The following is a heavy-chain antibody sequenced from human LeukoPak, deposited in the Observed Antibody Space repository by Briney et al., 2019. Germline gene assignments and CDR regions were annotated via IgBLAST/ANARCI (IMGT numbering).Heavy chain of an antibody. CDR1: GYTFTGYY. V-gene: IGHV1-2*01. CDR2: INPNSGGT. CDR3: ARGIRYYYDSSGYYYFDY. Sequence: ASVKVSCKASGYTFTGYYMHWVRQAPGQGLEWMGWINPNSGGTNYAQKFQGRVTITRNTSTSTAYMELSSLRSEDTVVFHGARGIRYYYDSSGYYYFDYWGQGTLVTVSS. J-gene: IGHJ4*02. D-gene: IGHD3-22*01.